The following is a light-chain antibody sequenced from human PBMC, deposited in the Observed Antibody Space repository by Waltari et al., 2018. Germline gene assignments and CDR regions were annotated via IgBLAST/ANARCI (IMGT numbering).Light chain of an antibody. CDR2: GAS. CDR1: QSLLFNSNNQNY. J-gene: IGKJ4*01. CDR3: QQYYNTPLLT. Sequence: IVMTQSPDSLAVSLGERATINCKSSQSLLFNSNNQNYLAWYQHKSGQAPKLLIYGASTRKSGCPDRFSGSESGTDFTLTINSLHAEDVAVYYCQQYYNTPLLTFGGGTKVEI. V-gene: IGKV4-1*01.